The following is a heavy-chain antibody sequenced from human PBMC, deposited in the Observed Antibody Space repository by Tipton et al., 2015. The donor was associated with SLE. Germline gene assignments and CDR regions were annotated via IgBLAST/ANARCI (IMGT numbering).Heavy chain of an antibody. CDR3: ARLWPGRRRWFDP. V-gene: IGHV4-59*11. Sequence: TLSLTCTVSGGSISSHYCCWIRQPPGKGLEWVGYIYYSGSTNYNPSLKSRVTISVDTSKNQFSLKLSSVTAADTAVYYFARLWPGRRRWFDPRGQGTLLTAFS. CDR1: GGSISSHY. D-gene: IGHD3-10*01. J-gene: IGHJ5*02. CDR2: IYYSGST.